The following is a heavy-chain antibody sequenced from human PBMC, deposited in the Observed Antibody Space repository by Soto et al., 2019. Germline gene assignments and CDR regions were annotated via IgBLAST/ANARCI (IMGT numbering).Heavy chain of an antibody. CDR2: ISGSGGST. CDR1: GFTFSSYA. V-gene: IGHV3-23*01. CDR3: AKDAIVVVPAAQYSYYYYYMDV. Sequence: GGSLRLSCAASGFTFSSYAMSWVRQAPGKGLEWVSAISGSGGSTYYADSVKGRFTISRDNSKNTLYLQMNSLRAEDTAVYYCAKDAIVVVPAAQYSYYYYYMDVWGKGTTVTVSS. D-gene: IGHD2-2*01. J-gene: IGHJ6*03.